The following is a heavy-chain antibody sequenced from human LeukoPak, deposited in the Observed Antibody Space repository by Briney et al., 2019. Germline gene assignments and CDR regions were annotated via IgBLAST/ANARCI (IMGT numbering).Heavy chain of an antibody. CDR3: ARRYYDSSGYYRDFDY. V-gene: IGHV3-74*01. J-gene: IGHJ4*02. CDR2: INSDGSST. Sequence: GGSLRLSCAASGFTFSSYWMHWVRQAPGKGLVWVSRINSDGSSTSYADSVKGRFTISRDNAKNTLYLQMNSLRAEDTAVYYCARRYYDSSGYYRDFDYWGQGTLVTVSS. D-gene: IGHD3-22*01. CDR1: GFTFSSYW.